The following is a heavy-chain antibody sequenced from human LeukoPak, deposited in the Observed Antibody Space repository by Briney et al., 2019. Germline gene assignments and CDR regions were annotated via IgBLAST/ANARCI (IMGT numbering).Heavy chain of an antibody. D-gene: IGHD6-19*01. J-gene: IGHJ4*02. CDR3: ARDVAGRISDY. CDR2: ISGSANTI. Sequence: PGGSLRLSCAASGFTFSDYYVSWIRQAPGKGLEWVSYISGSANTIYYADSVKGRFTISRDNAKNSLYLQMSSLRADDTAVYYCARDVAGRISDYWGQGTLVTVSS. V-gene: IGHV3-11*01. CDR1: GFTFSDYY.